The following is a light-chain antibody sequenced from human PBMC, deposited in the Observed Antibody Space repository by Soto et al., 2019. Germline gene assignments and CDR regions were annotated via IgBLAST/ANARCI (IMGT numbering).Light chain of an antibody. Sequence: QSVLTQTPSVSGTPGQMVNISCSGSSSNIGRNYVYWYHQFPGTAPKLLIYRDNERPSGVPDRFSGSKSGTSASLAISGLRSGDEADYHCATWDDSLGGPVFGGGTKVTVL. V-gene: IGLV1-47*01. CDR1: SSNIGRNY. CDR3: ATWDDSLGGPV. CDR2: RDN. J-gene: IGLJ2*01.